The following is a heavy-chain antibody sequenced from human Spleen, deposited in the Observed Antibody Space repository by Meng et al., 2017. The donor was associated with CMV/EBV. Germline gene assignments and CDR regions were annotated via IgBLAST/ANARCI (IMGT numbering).Heavy chain of an antibody. CDR3: ARASTYPSYSGYDYQKIPFDY. D-gene: IGHD5-12*01. V-gene: IGHV3-9*01. Sequence: SLKISCASSGFTFDDYSMHWVRQSPGKGLEWVSGISWNSGSIGYADSVRGRFIISRDNAQNSLYLQMNSLRAEDTALYHCARASTYPSYSGYDYQKIPFDYWGQGTLVTVSS. CDR1: GFTFDDYS. CDR2: ISWNSGSI. J-gene: IGHJ4*02.